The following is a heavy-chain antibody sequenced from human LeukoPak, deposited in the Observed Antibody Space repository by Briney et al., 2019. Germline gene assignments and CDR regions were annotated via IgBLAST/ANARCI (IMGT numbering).Heavy chain of an antibody. D-gene: IGHD2-8*02. J-gene: IGHJ4*02. CDR1: GFTFSSYS. CDR2: ISSSSYI. V-gene: IGHV3-21*01. Sequence: GSLRLSCAASGFTFSSYSMNWVRQAPGKGLEWVSSISSSSYIYYADSVKGRFTISRDNAKNSLYLQMNSLRAEDMAVYYCARDLSSGYLDYWGQGTLVTVSS. CDR3: ARDLSSGYLDY.